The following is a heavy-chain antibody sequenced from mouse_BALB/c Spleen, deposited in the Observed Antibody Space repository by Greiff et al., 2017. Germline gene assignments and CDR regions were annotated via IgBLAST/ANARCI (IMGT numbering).Heavy chain of an antibody. D-gene: IGHD2-14*01. CDR3: ARRRYMTSFDY. J-gene: IGHJ2*01. CDR2: ISSGGSYT. Sequence: EVKLMESGGDLVKPGGSLKLSCAASGFTFSSYGMSWVRQTPDKRLEWVATISSGGSYTYYPDSVKGRFTISRDNAKNTLYLQMSSLKSEDTAMYYCARRRYMTSFDYWGQGTTLTVSS. CDR1: GFTFSSYG. V-gene: IGHV5-6*02.